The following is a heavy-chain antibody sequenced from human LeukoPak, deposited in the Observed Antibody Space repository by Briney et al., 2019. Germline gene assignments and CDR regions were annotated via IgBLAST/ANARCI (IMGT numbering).Heavy chain of an antibody. V-gene: IGHV4-59*08. J-gene: IGHJ3*02. D-gene: IGHD1-26*01. CDR3: ARLGGGSYSGSYYVAFDI. Sequence: SETLSLTCTVSGGSISSYYWSWLRQPPGEGLEGIGYIDYSGSTNYNPSLKSRVTISVDTSKNQFSLKLSSVTAADTAVYYCARLGGGSYSGSYYVAFDIWGQGTMVTVSS. CDR2: IDYSGST. CDR1: GGSISSYY.